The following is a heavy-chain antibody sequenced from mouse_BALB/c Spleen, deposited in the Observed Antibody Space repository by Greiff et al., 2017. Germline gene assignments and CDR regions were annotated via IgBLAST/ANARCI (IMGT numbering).Heavy chain of an antibody. V-gene: IGHV5-17*02. CDR3: AREEDYGSSFAY. CDR1: GFTFSSFG. D-gene: IGHD1-2*01. CDR2: ISSGSSTI. J-gene: IGHJ3*01. Sequence: EVMLVESGGGLVQPGGSRKLSCAASGFTFSSFGMHWVRQAPEKGLEWVGYISSGSSTIYYADTVKGRFTISRDNPKNTLFLQMTSLRSEDTAMYYCAREEDYGSSFAYWGQGTLVTVSA.